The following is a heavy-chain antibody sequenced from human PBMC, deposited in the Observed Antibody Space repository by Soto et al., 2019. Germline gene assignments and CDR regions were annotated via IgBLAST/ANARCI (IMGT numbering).Heavy chain of an antibody. Sequence: EVQLVESGGGLIQPGGSLRLSCAASGFTVSSNYMSWVRQAPGKGLEWVSVIYSGGSTYYADSVKGRFTISRDNSKNTLYLQMNSLRVEDTAVYYCAREVSSDSSGYYDYWGQGTLVTVSS. CDR1: GFTVSSNY. D-gene: IGHD3-22*01. V-gene: IGHV3-53*01. CDR2: IYSGGST. J-gene: IGHJ4*02. CDR3: AREVSSDSSGYYDY.